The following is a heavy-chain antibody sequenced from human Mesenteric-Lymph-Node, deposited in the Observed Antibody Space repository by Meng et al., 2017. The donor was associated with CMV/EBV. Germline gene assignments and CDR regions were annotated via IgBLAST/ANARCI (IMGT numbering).Heavy chain of an antibody. CDR3: ARDRVRVVPAAPYYYYYGMDV. Sequence: GGSLRLSCGASGFTLSNSWMHWVRQVPGKGLVWVSRLTHDGKTTYADSVKGRFTISRDNAKNSLYLQMNSLRAEDTAVYYCARDRVRVVPAAPYYYYYGMDVWGQGTTVTVSS. CDR2: LTHDGKTT. CDR1: GFTLSNSW. D-gene: IGHD2-2*01. V-gene: IGHV3-74*03. J-gene: IGHJ6*02.